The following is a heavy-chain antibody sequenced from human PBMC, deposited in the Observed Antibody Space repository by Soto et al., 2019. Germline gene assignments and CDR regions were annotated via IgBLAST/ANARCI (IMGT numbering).Heavy chain of an antibody. V-gene: IGHV1-3*01. CDR1: GYTFTSYA. Sequence: AALVKVYWKASGYTFTSYAMHCVRHAPGQRLEWMGWINAGNGNTKYSQKFQGRVTITRDTSASTAYMELSSLRSEDTVVYYCARDPSYSGMDVWGQGTTVTVSS. CDR2: INAGNGNT. J-gene: IGHJ6*02. CDR3: ARDPSYSGMDV.